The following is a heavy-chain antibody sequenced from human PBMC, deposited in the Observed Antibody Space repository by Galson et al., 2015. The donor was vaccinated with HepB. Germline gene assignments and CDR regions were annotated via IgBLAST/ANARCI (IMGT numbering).Heavy chain of an antibody. D-gene: IGHD3-10*01. J-gene: IGHJ4*02. Sequence: LSLTCTVSGGSISSSSYYWGWIRQPPGKGLEWIGSIYYIGSTYYNPSLKSRVTVSVDTSKNQFSLKVSSVTAADTAVYYCARHRLWFGEPYWGQGTLVTVSS. V-gene: IGHV4-39*01. CDR2: IYYIGST. CDR3: ARHRLWFGEPY. CDR1: GGSISSSSYY.